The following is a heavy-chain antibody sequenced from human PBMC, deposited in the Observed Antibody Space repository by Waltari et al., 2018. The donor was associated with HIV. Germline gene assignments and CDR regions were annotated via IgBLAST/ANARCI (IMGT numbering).Heavy chain of an antibody. J-gene: IGHJ5*02. CDR2: IKSKTDGGTT. V-gene: IGHV3-15*01. Sequence: EVQLVESGGGLVKPGGSLRLSCAASGFTFSNAWMSWVRQAPGNGLEWVGRIKSKTDGGTTDYAAPVKGRFTISRDDSKNTVYLQMNSLKTEDTGVYYCTDNSEDGYNYWGWFDPWGQGTLVTVSS. CDR3: TDNSEDGYNYWGWFDP. CDR1: GFTFSNAW. D-gene: IGHD5-12*01.